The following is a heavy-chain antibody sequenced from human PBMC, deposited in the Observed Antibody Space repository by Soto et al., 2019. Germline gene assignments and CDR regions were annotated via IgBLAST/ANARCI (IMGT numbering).Heavy chain of an antibody. Sequence: QVQLVQSGAEVKKPGASVKVSCKASGYNFTSYYMHWVRQAPGQGLEWMGIIDPSGGSTSYAQKFQGRVSMTRDTSTSTVYMDLSSLRSEDTAVYYCARDLTGGPTYYDVWSGYSPVDYWGLGTLVTVSS. V-gene: IGHV1-46*03. CDR2: IDPSGGST. D-gene: IGHD3-3*01. J-gene: IGHJ4*02. CDR1: GYNFTSYY. CDR3: ARDLTGGPTYYDVWSGYSPVDY.